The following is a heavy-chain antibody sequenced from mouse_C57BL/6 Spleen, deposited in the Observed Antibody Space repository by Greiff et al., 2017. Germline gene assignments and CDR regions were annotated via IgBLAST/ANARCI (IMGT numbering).Heavy chain of an antibody. CDR2: IYPGDGDT. Sequence: VQLQESGAELVKPGASVKISCKASGYAFSSYWMNWVKQRPGKGLEWIGQIYPGDGDTNYNGKFKGKATLTADKSSSTAYMQLSSLTSEDSAVYFCARGLPTRYFDVWGTGTTVTVSS. V-gene: IGHV1-80*01. CDR3: ARGLPTRYFDV. CDR1: GYAFSSYW. J-gene: IGHJ1*03. D-gene: IGHD3-1*01.